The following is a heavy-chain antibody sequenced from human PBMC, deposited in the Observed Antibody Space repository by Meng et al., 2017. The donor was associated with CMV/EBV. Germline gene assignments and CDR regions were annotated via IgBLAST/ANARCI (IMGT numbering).Heavy chain of an antibody. CDR3: ARDSRDYDFWSGRRRYYYYGMDV. V-gene: IGHV3-21*01. CDR1: GSTSSSYS. D-gene: IGHD3-3*01. Sequence: ETLSLTCAASGSTSSSYSMNWVRQAPGKGLEWVSSISSSSSYIYYADSVKGRFTISRDNAKNSLYLQMNSLRAEDTAVYYCARDSRDYDFWSGRRRYYYYGMDVWGQETTVTVSS. CDR2: ISSSSSYI. J-gene: IGHJ6*02.